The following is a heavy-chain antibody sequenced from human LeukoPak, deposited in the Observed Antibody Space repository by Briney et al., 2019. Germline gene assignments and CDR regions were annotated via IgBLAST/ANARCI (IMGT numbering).Heavy chain of an antibody. CDR1: GGSFSGYY. J-gene: IGHJ4*02. Sequence: SETLSLTCAVYGGSFSGYYWSWIRQPPGKGLEWIGEINHSGSTNYNPSLKSRVTISVDTSKNQFSLKLSSVTAADTAVYYCARGGGDSSGYIDQWGQGTLVTVSS. D-gene: IGHD3-22*01. CDR2: INHSGST. V-gene: IGHV4-34*01. CDR3: ARGGGDSSGYIDQ.